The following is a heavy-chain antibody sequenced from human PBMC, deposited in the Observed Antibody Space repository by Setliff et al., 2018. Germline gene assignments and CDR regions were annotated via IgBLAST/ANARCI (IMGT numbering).Heavy chain of an antibody. CDR3: AKDLRGYDYGGFDY. J-gene: IGHJ4*02. D-gene: IGHD5-12*01. Sequence: GASVKVSCKASGYTFTSYGISWVRQAPGQGLEWMGWISAYNGNTNYAQKLQGRVTMTTDTSTSTAYMELNSLRAEDTAVYYCAKDLRGYDYGGFDYWGQGTLVTVSS. V-gene: IGHV1-18*01. CDR2: ISAYNGNT. CDR1: GYTFTSYG.